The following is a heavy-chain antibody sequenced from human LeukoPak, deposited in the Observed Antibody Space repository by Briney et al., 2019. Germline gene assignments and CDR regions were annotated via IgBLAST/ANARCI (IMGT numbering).Heavy chain of an antibody. J-gene: IGHJ5*02. CDR2: IYTSGST. Sequence: NPSETLSLTCTVSGGSISSGSYYWSWIRQPAGKGLEWIGRIYTSGSTNYNPSLKSRVTISVDTSKNQFSLKLSSVTAADTAVYYCARTAGTTLWEVWFDPWGQGTLVTVSS. D-gene: IGHD1-1*01. CDR1: GGSISSGSYY. CDR3: ARTAGTTLWEVWFDP. V-gene: IGHV4-61*02.